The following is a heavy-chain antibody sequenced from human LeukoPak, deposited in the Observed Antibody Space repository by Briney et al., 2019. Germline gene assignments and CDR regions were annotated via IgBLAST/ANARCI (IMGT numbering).Heavy chain of an antibody. CDR1: GGXISSYY. CDR3: ARDFFNYYGSGSYSIHGMDV. V-gene: IGHV4-59*12. D-gene: IGHD3-10*01. J-gene: IGHJ6*02. CDR2: IYYSGST. Sequence: SETLSLTCTVSGGXISSYYWSWIRQPPGKGLEWIGYIYYSGSTNYNPSLKSRVTISVDTSKNQFSLKLSSLTAADTAVYYCARDFFNYYGSGSYSIHGMDVWGQGITVIVSS.